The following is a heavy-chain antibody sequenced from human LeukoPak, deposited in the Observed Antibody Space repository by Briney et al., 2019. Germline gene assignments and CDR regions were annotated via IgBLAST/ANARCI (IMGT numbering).Heavy chain of an antibody. D-gene: IGHD3-3*01. CDR3: AGARFLEWKEAPEYFQH. CDR1: GFIFSSYS. Sequence: GGSLRLSCAASGFIFSSYSMNWVRQAPGKGLEWVSYISSSGSTIYYADSVKGRFTISRDNAKNSLYLQMNSLRAEDTAVYYCAGARFLEWKEAPEYFQHWGQGTLVTVSS. CDR2: ISSSGSTI. V-gene: IGHV3-48*01. J-gene: IGHJ1*01.